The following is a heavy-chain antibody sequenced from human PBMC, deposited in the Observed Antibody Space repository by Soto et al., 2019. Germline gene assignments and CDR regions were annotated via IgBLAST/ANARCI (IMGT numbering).Heavy chain of an antibody. J-gene: IGHJ4*02. CDR2: IYYSGST. CDR1: GGSISSYY. D-gene: IGHD3-10*01. V-gene: IGHV4-59*08. CDR3: ARHTLFGELYYFDY. Sequence: SETLSLTCTVSGGSISSYYWSWIRQPPGKGLEWIGYIYYSGSTNYNPSLKSRVTISVDTSKNQFSLKLSSVTAADTAIYYCARHTLFGELYYFDYWGQGTLVTVSS.